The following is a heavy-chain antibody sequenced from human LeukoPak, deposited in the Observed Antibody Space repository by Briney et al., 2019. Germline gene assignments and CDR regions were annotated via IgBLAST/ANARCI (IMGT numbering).Heavy chain of an antibody. CDR1: GYTFTSYG. J-gene: IGHJ4*02. CDR2: ISAYNGNT. D-gene: IGHD3-16*02. CDR3: ARSYVWGSYRYLVDY. V-gene: IGHV1-18*01. Sequence: GASVKVSCKASGYTFTSYGISWVRQAPGQGLEWMGWISAYNGNTNYAQKFQGRVTMTRDMSTSTVYMELSSLRSEDTAVYYCARSYVWGSYRYLVDYWGQGTLVTVSS.